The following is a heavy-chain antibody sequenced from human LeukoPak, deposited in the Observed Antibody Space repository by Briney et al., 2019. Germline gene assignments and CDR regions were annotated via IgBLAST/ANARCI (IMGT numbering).Heavy chain of an antibody. Sequence: SETLSLTCTVSGGSISSYYWSWIRQPPGKGLEWIGYIYYSGSTNYNPSLKSRVAISVDTSKNQFSLKLSSVTAADTAVYYCARRDCSGGSCLVDYWGQGTLVTVSS. CDR3: ARRDCSGGSCLVDY. J-gene: IGHJ4*02. V-gene: IGHV4-59*08. D-gene: IGHD2-15*01. CDR2: IYYSGST. CDR1: GGSISSYY.